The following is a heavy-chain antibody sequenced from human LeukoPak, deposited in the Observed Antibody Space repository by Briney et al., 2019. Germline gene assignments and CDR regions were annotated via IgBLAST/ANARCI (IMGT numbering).Heavy chain of an antibody. CDR2: INHSGNT. J-gene: IGHJ4*02. D-gene: IGHD1-26*01. CDR1: GGSLSGYY. CDR3: ARQGSGSSYYYYTLPY. V-gene: IGHV4-34*01. Sequence: SETLSLTRAVYGGSLSGYYWSWIRQPPGKGLEWIGEINHSGNTNYNPSLKSRVTMSVDTSKNHFYLELISVTAADTAVYYCARQGSGSSYYYYTLPYWGQGTLVTVSS.